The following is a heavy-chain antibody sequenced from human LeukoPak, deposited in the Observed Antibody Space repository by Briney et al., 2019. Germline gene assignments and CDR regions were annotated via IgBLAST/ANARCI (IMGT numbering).Heavy chain of an antibody. CDR1: AFTSSSYA. Sequence: ADLRLSCAASAFTSSSYAIDWVRQAPAQGLQWVLYLGSSVHYADSVKGRITISRDNARKSMNLQTHSLREEDTGVYFCARARFNSGPDDGGEGCLVTVS. CDR2: LGSSV. J-gene: IGHJ4*02. V-gene: IGHV3-48*02. D-gene: IGHD1-26*01. CDR3: ARARFNSGPDD.